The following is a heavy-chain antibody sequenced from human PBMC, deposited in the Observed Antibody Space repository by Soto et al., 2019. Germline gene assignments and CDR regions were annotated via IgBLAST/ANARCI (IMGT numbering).Heavy chain of an antibody. CDR1: GGSISSYY. CDR3: ARRTYSILDY. Sequence: SETLSLTCTVSGGSISSYYWSWIRQPPGKGLEWIGYIYYSGSTNYNPSLKSRVTISVDTSKNQFSLKLSSVTAADTAVYYCARRTYSILDYWGQGTLVTASS. V-gene: IGHV4-59*08. J-gene: IGHJ4*02. D-gene: IGHD6-13*01. CDR2: IYYSGST.